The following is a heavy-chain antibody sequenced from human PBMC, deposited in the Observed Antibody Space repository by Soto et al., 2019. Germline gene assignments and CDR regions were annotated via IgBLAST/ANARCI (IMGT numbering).Heavy chain of an antibody. D-gene: IGHD2-2*01. CDR2: ISGSGGST. Sequence: GGSLRLSCAASGFTFSSYAMSWVRQAPGKGLEWVSAISGSGGSTYYADSVKGRFTISRDNSKNTLYLQMNSLRAEDTAVYYCGSYDSYPVSHEIDYWGQGTLVTVSS. J-gene: IGHJ4*02. CDR1: GFTFSSYA. V-gene: IGHV3-23*01. CDR3: GSYDSYPVSHEIDY.